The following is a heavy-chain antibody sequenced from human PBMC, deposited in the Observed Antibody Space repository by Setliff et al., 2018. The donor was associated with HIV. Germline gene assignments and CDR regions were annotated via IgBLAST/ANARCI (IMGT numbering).Heavy chain of an antibody. D-gene: IGHD3-22*01. V-gene: IGHV4-31*03. J-gene: IGHJ4*02. CDR2: IYYSGST. Sequence: PSETLSLTCTVSGDSISGAGFYSTWIRQLPGKGLEWIGSIYYSGSTYYNPSLKSRVTISLGTSRWQFSLTLNSVSAADTAVYSCAREAMYYYDTSGHPQGFDYWGQGTLVTVSS. CDR1: GDSISGAGFY. CDR3: AREAMYYYDTSGHPQGFDY.